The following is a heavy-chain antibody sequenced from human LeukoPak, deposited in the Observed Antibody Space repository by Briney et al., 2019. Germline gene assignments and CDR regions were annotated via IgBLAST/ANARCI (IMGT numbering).Heavy chain of an antibody. Sequence: SETLSLTCTVSGGSISSSSYYWGWIRQPPGRGLEWIGSIYYSGSTYYNPPLKSRVTISVDTSKNQFSLKLSSVTAADTAVYYCARVVTQLWSLSYYYYMDVWGKGTTVTVSS. CDR3: ARVVTQLWSLSYYYYMDV. D-gene: IGHD2/OR15-2a*01. CDR2: IYYSGST. CDR1: GGSISSSSYY. J-gene: IGHJ6*03. V-gene: IGHV4-39*07.